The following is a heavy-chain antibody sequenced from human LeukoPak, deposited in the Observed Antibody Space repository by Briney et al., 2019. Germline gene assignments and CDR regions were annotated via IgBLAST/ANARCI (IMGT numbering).Heavy chain of an antibody. V-gene: IGHV3-30*02. Sequence: PGESLRLSCAASGFTFSSYGMHWVRQAPGKGLEWVAFIRYDGSNKYYADSVKGRFTISRDNSKNTLYLQTNSLRAEDTAVYYCAKTRIAAAGHFDYWGQGTLVTVFS. CDR3: AKTRIAAAGHFDY. D-gene: IGHD6-13*01. J-gene: IGHJ4*02. CDR1: GFTFSSYG. CDR2: IRYDGSNK.